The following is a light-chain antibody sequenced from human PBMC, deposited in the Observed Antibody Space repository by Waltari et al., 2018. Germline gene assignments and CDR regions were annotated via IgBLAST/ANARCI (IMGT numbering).Light chain of an antibody. J-gene: IGLJ3*02. CDR3: QSRDTISTRV. Sequence: SSELTQDPTVSVALGQTVTITCHGDSRRRYYPSWYQQRPGQAPILVFYGQDNRPSGIPDRFSGSISGNTASLTITGAQAEDEADYYCQSRDTISTRVFGGGTRLTV. CDR1: SRRRYY. V-gene: IGLV3-19*01. CDR2: GQD.